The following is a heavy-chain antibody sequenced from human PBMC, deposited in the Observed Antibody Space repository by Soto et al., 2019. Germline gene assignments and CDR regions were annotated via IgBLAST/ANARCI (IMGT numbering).Heavy chain of an antibody. CDR2: ISGDNVNT. CDR1: GYNFTTYG. V-gene: IGHV1-18*01. Sequence: ASVKVSCKASGYNFTTYGISWVRQAPRQGLEWMGWISGDNVNTKSAQKIQGRITMTTDTSAGTAYMELRSLRSDDTAVYLCAREGQQQAQETYYYFYGMDVWAQGTTVTVSS. D-gene: IGHD6-13*01. J-gene: IGHJ6*02. CDR3: AREGQQQAQETYYYFYGMDV.